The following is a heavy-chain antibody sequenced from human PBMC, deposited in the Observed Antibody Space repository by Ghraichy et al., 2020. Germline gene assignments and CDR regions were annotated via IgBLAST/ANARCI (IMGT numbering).Heavy chain of an antibody. CDR1: GGSVSGYY. CDR2: IYYTGST. CDR3: ARYVGCTGGHYYLGY. J-gene: IGHJ4*02. Sequence: SETLSLTCTVSGGSVSGYYWTWIRQPPGKGLEYIGHIYYTGSTTYNPSLTSRVTISVDTSKNQFSLTLRSLTAADTAVYYCARYVGCTGGHYYLGYWGRGTLVTVSS. V-gene: IGHV4-59*02. D-gene: IGHD2-8*02.